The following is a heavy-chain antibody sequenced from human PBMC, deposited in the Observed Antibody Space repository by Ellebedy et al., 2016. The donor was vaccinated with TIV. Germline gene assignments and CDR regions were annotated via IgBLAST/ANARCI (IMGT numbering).Heavy chain of an antibody. J-gene: IGHJ4*02. Sequence: PGGSLRLSCAASGFTFSNYWMSWVRQAPGKGLEWVANIKQAGSETYYVDSVKGRFTISRDNAKNSLYLQMNSLRADDTAVYYCARSPYTGYSDLGFDYWGQGSLVTVSS. CDR3: ARSPYTGYSDLGFDY. CDR2: IKQAGSET. D-gene: IGHD2-2*02. V-gene: IGHV3-7*01. CDR1: GFTFSNYW.